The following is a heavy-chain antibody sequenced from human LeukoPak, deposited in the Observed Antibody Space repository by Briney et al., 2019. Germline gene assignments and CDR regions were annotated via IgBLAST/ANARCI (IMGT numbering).Heavy chain of an antibody. V-gene: IGHV1-2*02. D-gene: IGHD3-22*01. CDR1: GYTFTGYY. CDR3: ARVSDSSGYHAFDI. Sequence: ASVKVSCKASGYTFTGYYMHWVRQAPGQGLEWMGWINPNSGGTNYAQKFQGRVTMTRDTSISTAYMELSRLGSDDTAVYYCARVSDSSGYHAFDIWGQGTMVTVSS. CDR2: INPNSGGT. J-gene: IGHJ3*02.